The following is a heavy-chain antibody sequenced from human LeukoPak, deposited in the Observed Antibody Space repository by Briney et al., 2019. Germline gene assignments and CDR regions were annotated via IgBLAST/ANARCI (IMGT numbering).Heavy chain of an antibody. CDR3: ARRISVRKMMGARGYYFDY. CDR2: IYYSGTT. J-gene: IGHJ4*02. Sequence: PSETLSLTCTVSGDSISSSSYYWGWIRQPPGKGLEWIGSIYYSGTTYYNPSLKSRVTISVDTSKNQFSLKLSSVTAADTAVYYCARRISVRKMMGARGYYFDYWGQGTLVTVSS. D-gene: IGHD1-26*01. V-gene: IGHV4-39*01. CDR1: GDSISSSSYY.